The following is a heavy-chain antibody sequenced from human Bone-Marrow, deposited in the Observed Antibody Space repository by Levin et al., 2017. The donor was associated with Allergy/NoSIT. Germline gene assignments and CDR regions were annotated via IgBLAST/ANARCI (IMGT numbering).Heavy chain of an antibody. CDR3: ARAGRYSYGAGYYYYGMDV. V-gene: IGHV1-69*13. D-gene: IGHD5-18*01. J-gene: IGHJ6*02. CDR1: GGTFSSYA. Sequence: ASVKVSCKASGGTFSSYAISWVRQAPGQGLEWMGGIIPIFGTANYAQKFQGRVTITADESTSTAYMELSSLRSEDTAVYYCARAGRYSYGAGYYYYGMDVWGQGTTVTVSS. CDR2: IIPIFGTA.